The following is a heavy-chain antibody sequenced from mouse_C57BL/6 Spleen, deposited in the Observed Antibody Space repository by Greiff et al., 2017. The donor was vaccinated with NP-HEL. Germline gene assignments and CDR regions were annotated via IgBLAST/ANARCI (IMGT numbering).Heavy chain of an antibody. J-gene: IGHJ2*01. V-gene: IGHV1-9*01. Sequence: QVQLQQSGAELMKPGASVKLSCKATGYTFTGYWIEWVKQRPGHGLEWIGEILPGSGSTNYNEKFKGKATFTADTSSNTAYMQLSSLTTEDSAIYYCARKGIYYYGSSYVSSYWGQGTTLTVSS. D-gene: IGHD1-1*01. CDR1: GYTFTGYW. CDR2: ILPGSGST. CDR3: ARKGIYYYGSSYVSSY.